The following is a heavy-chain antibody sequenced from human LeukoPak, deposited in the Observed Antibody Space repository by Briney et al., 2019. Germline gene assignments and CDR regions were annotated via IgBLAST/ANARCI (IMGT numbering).Heavy chain of an antibody. J-gene: IGHJ4*02. CDR1: GFTFSSYG. Sequence: GGSLRLSCAASGFTFSSYGMHWVRQAPGKGLEWVAVISYDGSNKYYADSVKGRFTISRDNAKKSLYLQMNSLRVEDMALYYCAKAAALGGDYVGWFDYWGQGTLVTVSS. CDR3: AKAAALGGDYVGWFDY. D-gene: IGHD4-17*01. CDR2: ISYDGSNK. V-gene: IGHV3-30*18.